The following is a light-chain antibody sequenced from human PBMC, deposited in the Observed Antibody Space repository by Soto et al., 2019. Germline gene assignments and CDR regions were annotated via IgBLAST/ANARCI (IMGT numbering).Light chain of an antibody. CDR3: SSYTSSSPVL. V-gene: IGLV2-14*01. CDR2: EVT. Sequence: QSALTQPASVSGSPGQSITISCTGTSRDVGGYNYVSWYQQHPGKAPKLMIYEVTSRPSGISNRFSGSKSGNTASLTISGLQAEDEADYYCSSYTSSSPVLFGGGTKLTVL. J-gene: IGLJ2*01. CDR1: SRDVGGYNY.